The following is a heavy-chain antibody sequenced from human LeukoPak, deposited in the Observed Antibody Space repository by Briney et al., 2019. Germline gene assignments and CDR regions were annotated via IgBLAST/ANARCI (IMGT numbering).Heavy chain of an antibody. Sequence: QPGGSLRLSCAASGFTFSSYDMHWVRQATGKGLEWVSAIGTAGDTYYPGSVKGRFTISKENAKNSLYLQMNSLRAGDTAVYYCARVAPWAGDGYNYYLDYWGQGTLVTVSS. CDR3: ARVAPWAGDGYNYYLDY. CDR1: GFTFSSYD. V-gene: IGHV3-13*01. CDR2: IGTAGDT. J-gene: IGHJ4*02. D-gene: IGHD5-24*01.